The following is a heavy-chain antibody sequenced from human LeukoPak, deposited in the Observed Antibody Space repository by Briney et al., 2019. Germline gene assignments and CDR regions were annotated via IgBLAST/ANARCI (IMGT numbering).Heavy chain of an antibody. Sequence: SETLSLTCTLSGGSISSYYWSWIRQPPGKGLEWIGYIYYSGSTNYNPSLKSRVTISVDTSKNQFSLKLSSVTAADTAVYYCARDVDTAMGGAFDIWGQGTMVTVSS. J-gene: IGHJ3*02. CDR1: GGSISSYY. CDR3: ARDVDTAMGGAFDI. V-gene: IGHV4-59*01. CDR2: IYYSGST. D-gene: IGHD5-18*01.